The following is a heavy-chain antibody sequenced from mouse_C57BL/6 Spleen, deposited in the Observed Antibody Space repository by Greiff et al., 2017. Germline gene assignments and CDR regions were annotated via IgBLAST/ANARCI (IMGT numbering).Heavy chain of an antibody. J-gene: IGHJ4*01. CDR3: ASEGPYYAMDY. CDR2: INPGSGGT. V-gene: IGHV1-54*01. D-gene: IGHD3-3*01. CDR1: GYAFTNYL. Sequence: VQLQQSGAELVRPGTSVKVSCKASGYAFTNYLIGWVKQRPGQGLEWIGVINPGSGGTNYNEKFKGKATLTADKSSSTAYMQLRSLTSEDSAVYFCASEGPYYAMDYWGQGTSVTVSS.